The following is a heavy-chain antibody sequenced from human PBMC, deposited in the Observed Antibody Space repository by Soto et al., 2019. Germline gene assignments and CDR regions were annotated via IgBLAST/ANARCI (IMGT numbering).Heavy chain of an antibody. CDR1: EFSFSDYS. V-gene: IGHV3-21*01. Sequence: GGSLRLSCAASEFSFSDYSMNWVRQAPGKGLEWVSSISGSSSYIYYTDSLKGRFTVSRDNANKSLYLQMNSLRAEDTAVYYCAKDIGYDFWSGLDAFDIWGQGTMVTVSS. D-gene: IGHD3-3*01. CDR2: ISGSSSYI. CDR3: AKDIGYDFWSGLDAFDI. J-gene: IGHJ3*02.